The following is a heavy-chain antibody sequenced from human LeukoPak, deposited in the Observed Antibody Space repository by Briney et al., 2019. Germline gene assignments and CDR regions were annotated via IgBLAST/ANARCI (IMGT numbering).Heavy chain of an antibody. D-gene: IGHD3/OR15-3a*01. CDR3: ARALSWTTDSYYYVDV. J-gene: IGHJ6*03. V-gene: IGHV1-8*01. Sequence: ASVKVSCKASGYTFTSYDINWVRQATGQGLEWIGWMNPNSGNTGYAQKFQGRVTMTKNTSITTAYMELSSLRSEDTAVYYCARALSWTTDSYYYVDVWGKGTTVTVSS. CDR2: MNPNSGNT. CDR1: GYTFTSYD.